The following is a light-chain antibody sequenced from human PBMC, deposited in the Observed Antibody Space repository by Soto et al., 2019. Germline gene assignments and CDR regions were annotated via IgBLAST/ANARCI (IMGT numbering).Light chain of an antibody. J-gene: IGKJ4*01. CDR1: QRISISY. CDR3: QQYGSSPLT. V-gene: IGKV3-20*01. CDR2: GAS. Sequence: EIVLTQSPGTLSLSPGERATLSCRTSQRISISYLAWYQQKPGQAPRLLIYGASSRATGIPDRFSGSGSGTDFTLTISRLEPEDFAVYYCQQYGSSPLTFGGGTKVDIK.